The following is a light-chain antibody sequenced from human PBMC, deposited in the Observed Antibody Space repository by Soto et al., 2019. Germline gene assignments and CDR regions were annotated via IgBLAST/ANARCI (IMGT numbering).Light chain of an antibody. J-gene: IGLJ3*02. CDR3: QVWDSRTAV. CDR2: QGT. CDR1: KLGDKN. V-gene: IGLV3-1*01. Sequence: SYELTQPSSVSVSPGQTASITCSGDKLGDKNVCWYQQRPGQSPLLVIYQGTKRPSGIPGRFSGSYSGNTATLTIRGTQPVDDADYYCQVWDSRTAVFGGGTKLTVL.